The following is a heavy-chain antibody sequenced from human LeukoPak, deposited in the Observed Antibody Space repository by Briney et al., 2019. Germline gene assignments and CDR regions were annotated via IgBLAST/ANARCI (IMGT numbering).Heavy chain of an antibody. D-gene: IGHD1-26*01. CDR2: IYYSGST. V-gene: IGHV4-39*01. Sequence: SETLSLTCTVSGGSISSSSYYWGWIRQPPGKGLEWIGSIYYSGSTYYSPSLKSRVTISVDTSKNQFSLKLSSVTAADTAVYYCARQRNGSYYYYYYGMDVWGQGTTVTVSS. CDR1: GGSISSSSYY. CDR3: ARQRNGSYYYYYYGMDV. J-gene: IGHJ6*02.